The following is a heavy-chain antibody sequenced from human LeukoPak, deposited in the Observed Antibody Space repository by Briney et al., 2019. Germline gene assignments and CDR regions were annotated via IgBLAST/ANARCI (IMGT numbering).Heavy chain of an antibody. V-gene: IGHV1-69*13. CDR3: ARSIPYSNYALYYFDY. CDR1: GGTFSSYA. J-gene: IGHJ4*02. Sequence: ASVKVSCKASGGTFSSYAISWVRQAPGQGLEWMGGIIPIFGTANYAQKFQGRVTITADESTSTAYMELSSLRSEDTAVYYCARSIPYSNYALYYFDYWGQGTLVTVSS. D-gene: IGHD4-11*01. CDR2: IIPIFGTA.